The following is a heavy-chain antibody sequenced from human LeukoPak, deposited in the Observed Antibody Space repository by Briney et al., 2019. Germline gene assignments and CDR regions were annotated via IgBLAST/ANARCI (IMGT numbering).Heavy chain of an antibody. CDR1: GFTFSSYA. J-gene: IGHJ4*02. V-gene: IGHV3-30-3*01. CDR2: ISYDGSNK. CDR3: ARAPDGSGAY. D-gene: IGHD3-10*01. Sequence: GGSLRLSCAASGFTFSSYAMHWVRQAPGKGLEWEAVISYDGSNKYYADSVKGRFTISRDNSKNTLYLQMNSLRAEDTAVYYCARAPDGSGAYWGQGTLVTVSS.